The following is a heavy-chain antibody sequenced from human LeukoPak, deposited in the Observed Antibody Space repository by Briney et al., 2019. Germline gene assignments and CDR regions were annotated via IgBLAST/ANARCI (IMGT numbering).Heavy chain of an antibody. Sequence: PGGSLRLSCAASGFTFSSYATSRVRQAPGKGLEWVSAISGSGGSTYYADSVKGRFTISRDNSKNPLYLQMNSLRAEDTAVYYCAKGPRYCSGGSCYLFDYWGQGTLVTVSS. J-gene: IGHJ4*02. CDR3: AKGPRYCSGGSCYLFDY. V-gene: IGHV3-23*01. CDR1: GFTFSSYA. CDR2: ISGSGGST. D-gene: IGHD2-15*01.